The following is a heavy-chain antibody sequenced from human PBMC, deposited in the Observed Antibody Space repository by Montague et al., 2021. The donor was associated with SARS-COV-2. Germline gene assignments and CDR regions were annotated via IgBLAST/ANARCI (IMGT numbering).Heavy chain of an antibody. Sequence: SLRLSCAASGFTFSNYDMNWVRQAPGKGPEWISYISTSAYTTSYAGSVKGRFTISRDNGKNSLYLQMNSLRVGDTAVYYCTRDYRSIVGDGLDIWGQGTKVTVPS. D-gene: IGHD3-16*02. CDR1: GFTFSNYD. J-gene: IGHJ3*02. V-gene: IGHV3-48*03. CDR3: TRDYRSIVGDGLDI. CDR2: ISTSAYTT.